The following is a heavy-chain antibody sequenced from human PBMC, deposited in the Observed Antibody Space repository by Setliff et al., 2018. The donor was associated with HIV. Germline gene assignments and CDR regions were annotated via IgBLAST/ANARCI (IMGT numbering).Heavy chain of an antibody. J-gene: IGHJ6*02. CDR1: GVSISNYY. D-gene: IGHD6-13*01. Sequence: NPSETLSLTCTVSGVSISNYYWSWIRQPPGKGLEWIGYMYYSGNTNYNPSLKSRVTISVDTSKNQFSLKLSSVTAADTAVYYCARVTWLNPRGRQQLLYNYGMDVWGQGTTVTVSS. V-gene: IGHV4-59*08. CDR2: MYYSGNT. CDR3: ARVTWLNPRGRQQLLYNYGMDV.